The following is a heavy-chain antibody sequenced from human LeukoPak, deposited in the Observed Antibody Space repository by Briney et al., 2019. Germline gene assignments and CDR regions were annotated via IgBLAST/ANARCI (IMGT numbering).Heavy chain of an antibody. J-gene: IGHJ3*02. V-gene: IGHV3-30*03. D-gene: IGHD1-26*01. CDR1: GFTFSTYS. CDR3: ARVGASWAFDI. Sequence: GGSLRLSCAASGFTFSTYSMNWVRQAPGKGLEWVAVISYDGSNKYYADSVKGRFTISRDNSRNTLYLQMNSLRAEDTAVYYCARVGASWAFDIWGQGTMVTVSS. CDR2: ISYDGSNK.